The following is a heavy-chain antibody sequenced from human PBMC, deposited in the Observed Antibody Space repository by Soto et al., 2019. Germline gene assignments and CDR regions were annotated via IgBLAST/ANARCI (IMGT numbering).Heavy chain of an antibody. CDR2: IISTTNYI. J-gene: IGHJ4*02. CDR1: GXTFTRYS. V-gene: IGHV3-21*01. Sequence: GSLRLSCAASGXTFTRYSMNWVRQAPGKGLEWVSSIISTTNYIYYADSMKGRFTVSRDNAKKSVYLEMNSLRAEDTAVYYCARESEDLTSNFDYWGQGTLGTVS. CDR3: ARESEDLTSNFDY.